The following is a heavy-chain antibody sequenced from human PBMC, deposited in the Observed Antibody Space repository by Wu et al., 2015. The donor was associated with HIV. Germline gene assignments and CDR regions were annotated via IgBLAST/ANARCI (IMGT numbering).Heavy chain of an antibody. D-gene: IGHD3/OR15-3a*01. CDR2: MNPYSGNP. J-gene: IGHJ6*02. CDR1: GYIFTSYD. V-gene: IGHV1-8*01. CDR3: ARTRNYYFGMDV. Sequence: QVQLMQSGAEVKKPGASVKVSCKTSGYIFTSYDINWVRRAPGQGLEWMGRMNPYSGNPGYAQTFQGRVTMTRNVSTNTAYMELGSLRPDDTAEYYCARTRNYYFGMDVWGQGTTVTV.